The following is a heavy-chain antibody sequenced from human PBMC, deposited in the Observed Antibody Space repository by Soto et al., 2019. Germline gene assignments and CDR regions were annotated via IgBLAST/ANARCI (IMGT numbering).Heavy chain of an antibody. J-gene: IGHJ6*02. D-gene: IGHD5-12*01. CDR1: GYSFTSYW. CDR2: IDPSDSYT. Sequence: GASLKISCKGSGYSFTSYWISWVRQMPGKGLEWMGRIDPSDSYTNYRPSFQGHVTISADQSISTAYLQCSSLKASDTAMYYCARHFGMATKNYYYYYGMDVWGQGTTVTVSS. CDR3: ARHFGMATKNYYYYYGMDV. V-gene: IGHV5-10-1*01.